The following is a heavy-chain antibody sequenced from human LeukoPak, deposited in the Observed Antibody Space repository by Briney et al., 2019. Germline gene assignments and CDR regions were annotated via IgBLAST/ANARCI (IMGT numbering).Heavy chain of an antibody. Sequence: ASVKVSCKASGYTFTSYYMHWVRQAPGQGLEWMGIINPSGGSTSYAQKFQGRVTMTRDMSTSTVYMELSSLRSEDTAVYYCARLVRGIIITKSYNWFDPWGQGTLVTVSS. D-gene: IGHD3-10*01. CDR2: INPSGGST. CDR3: ARLVRGIIITKSYNWFDP. CDR1: GYTFTSYY. J-gene: IGHJ5*02. V-gene: IGHV1-46*01.